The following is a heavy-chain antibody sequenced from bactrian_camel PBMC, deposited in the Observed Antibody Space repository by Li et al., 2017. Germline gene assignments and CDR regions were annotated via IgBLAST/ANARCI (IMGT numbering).Heavy chain of an antibody. CDR2: ISPTGRV. V-gene: IGHV3S55*01. Sequence: HVQLVESGGGSVQAGGSLKLSCSARGFASERCGMAWFRQAAGNKREWVASISPTGRVSYIGSVKGRFTISADSGRNLLSLQMNNPKPEDTGMYYCAADRSPPYCSPDYCFADTWGQGTQVTVS. CDR3: AADRSPPYCSPDYCFADT. J-gene: IGHJ6*01. CDR1: GFASERCG. D-gene: IGHD3*01.